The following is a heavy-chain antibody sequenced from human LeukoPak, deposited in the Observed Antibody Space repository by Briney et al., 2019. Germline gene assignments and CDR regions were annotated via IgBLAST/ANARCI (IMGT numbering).Heavy chain of an antibody. D-gene: IGHD6-13*01. J-gene: IGHJ5*02. CDR1: GFTFSSYR. CDR2: IKQDGSEK. CDR3: ARARIAAAVRFDP. Sequence: GGSLRLSCAASGFTFSSYRMSWVRQAPGKGLEWVANIKQDGSEKYYVDSVKGRFTISRDNAKNSLYLQMNSLRAEDTAVYYCARARIAAAVRFDPWGQGTLVTVSS. V-gene: IGHV3-7*01.